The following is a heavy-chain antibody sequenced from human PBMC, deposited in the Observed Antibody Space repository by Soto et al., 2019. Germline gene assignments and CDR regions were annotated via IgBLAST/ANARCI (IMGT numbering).Heavy chain of an antibody. V-gene: IGHV4-4*02. CDR1: GGSISSSNW. CDR3: ATTPYYDFWSGWEGYYGMDV. Sequence: SETLSLTCAVSGGSISSSNWCSCCRPPPGGGLGWIGEIYHSGSTNYNPSLKSRVTISVDKSKNQFSLKLSSVTAADTAVYYCATTPYYDFWSGWEGYYGMDVWGQGTTVTVSS. J-gene: IGHJ6*02. D-gene: IGHD3-3*01. CDR2: IYHSGST.